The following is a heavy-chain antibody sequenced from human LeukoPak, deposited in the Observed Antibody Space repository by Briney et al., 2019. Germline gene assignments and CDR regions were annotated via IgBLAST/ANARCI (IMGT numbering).Heavy chain of an antibody. CDR3: ARGGDYYDSSGYYYYAFDI. CDR1: GGTFSSYG. CDR2: ISAYNGNT. Sequence: ASVKVSCKASGGTFSSYGIIWVRQAPGQGLEWMGWISAYNGNTNYAQKLQGRVTMTTDTSTSTAYMELRSLRSDDTAVYYCARGGDYYDSSGYYYYAFDIWGQGTMVTVSS. D-gene: IGHD3-22*01. J-gene: IGHJ3*02. V-gene: IGHV1-18*01.